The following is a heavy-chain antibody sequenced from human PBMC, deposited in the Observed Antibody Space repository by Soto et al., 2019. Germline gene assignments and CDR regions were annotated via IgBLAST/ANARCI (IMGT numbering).Heavy chain of an antibody. CDR1: GFTFSSYG. D-gene: IGHD3-22*01. Sequence: QVQLVESGGGVVQPGRSLRLSCAASGFTFSSYGMHWVRQAPGKGLERVAVISYDGSNKYYADSVKGRFTISRDNSKNTLYLQMNSLRAEDTAVYYCAKIGSIIVDSSCYYLDYWGQVNLVTVSS. CDR3: AKIGSIIVDSSCYYLDY. V-gene: IGHV3-30*18. J-gene: IGHJ4*02. CDR2: ISYDGSNK.